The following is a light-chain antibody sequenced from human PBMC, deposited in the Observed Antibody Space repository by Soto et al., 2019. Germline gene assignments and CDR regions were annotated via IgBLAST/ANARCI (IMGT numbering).Light chain of an antibody. Sequence: QSALTQPRPVSGSPGKSVTISCTGTSSDVGGHTYVSWYQQYPGKAPRLLLSSVSKRPSGVPDRFSGSKSGNTASLTISGLQADDEAVYYCCSNAGSYSYVLGNRTKVT. CDR2: SVS. CDR3: CSNAGSYSYV. V-gene: IGLV2-11*01. J-gene: IGLJ1*01. CDR1: SSDVGGHTY.